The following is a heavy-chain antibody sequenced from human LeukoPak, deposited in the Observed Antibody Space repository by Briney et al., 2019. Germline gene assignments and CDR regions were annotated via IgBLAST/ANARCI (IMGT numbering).Heavy chain of an antibody. V-gene: IGHV1-69*05. J-gene: IGHJ6*03. CDR2: IIPIFGTA. D-gene: IGHD1-26*01. Sequence: GASVKVSCKASGYTFTGYYMHWVRQAPGQGLEWMGGIIPIFGTANYAQKFQGRVTITTDESTSTAYMELSSLRSEDTAVYYCAAALGPYYYYYMDVWGKGTTVTVSS. CDR1: GYTFTGYY. CDR3: AAALGPYYYYYMDV.